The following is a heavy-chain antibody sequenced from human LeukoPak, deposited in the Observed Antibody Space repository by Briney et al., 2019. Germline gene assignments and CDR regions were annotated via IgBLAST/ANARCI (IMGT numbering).Heavy chain of an antibody. CDR2: INHSGST. J-gene: IGHJ4*02. D-gene: IGHD3-3*01. CDR1: GGSFSGYY. V-gene: IGHV4-34*01. CDR3: ARLGGGYDFWSGYSPTFDY. Sequence: SSETLSLTCAVYGGSFSGYYWSWIRQPPGKGLEWIGEINHSGSTNYNPSLKSRVTISVDTSKNQFSLKLSSVTAADTAVYYCARLGGGYDFWSGYSPTFDYWGQGTLVTVSS.